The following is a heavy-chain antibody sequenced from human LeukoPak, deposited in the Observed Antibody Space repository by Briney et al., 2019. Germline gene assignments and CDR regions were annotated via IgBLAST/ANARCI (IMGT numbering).Heavy chain of an antibody. J-gene: IGHJ1*01. D-gene: IGHD6-13*01. CDR1: GFTFSSYA. Sequence: GGSLRLSCAASGFTFSSYAMSWVRQAPGKGLEWVSAISGSGGSTYYADSVKGRFTISRDNSKNTLYLQMNSLRAEDTAVYYCAKDAYSSSWQIAEYFQHWGQGTLVTVSS. CDR2: ISGSGGST. CDR3: AKDAYSSSWQIAEYFQH. V-gene: IGHV3-23*01.